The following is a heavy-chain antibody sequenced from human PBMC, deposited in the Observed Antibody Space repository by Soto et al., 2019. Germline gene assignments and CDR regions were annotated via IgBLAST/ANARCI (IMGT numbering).Heavy chain of an antibody. CDR1: GFTFSSYS. CDR3: ARASWPIGLDYYYMDV. V-gene: IGHV3-21*01. CDR2: ISSSSSYI. Sequence: EVQLVESGGGLVKPGGSLRLSCAASGFTFSSYSMNWVRQAPGKGLEWVSSISSSSSYIYYADSVKGRFTISRDNAKNSLYRQMNSLRAEDTAVYYCARASWPIGLDYYYMDVWGKGTTVTVSS. J-gene: IGHJ6*03. D-gene: IGHD2-8*02.